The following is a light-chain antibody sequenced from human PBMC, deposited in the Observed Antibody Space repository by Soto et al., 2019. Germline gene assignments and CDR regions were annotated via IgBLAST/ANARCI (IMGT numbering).Light chain of an antibody. J-gene: IGKJ5*01. Sequence: DIQMTHSPSSLSASVGDRGTITCRASQSISSYLNWYQQKPGKAPKLLIYAASSLQSGVPSRFSGSGSGTDFTLTISSLQPEDFATYYCQQSYRTPPITFGQGTRLEIK. V-gene: IGKV1-39*01. CDR2: AAS. CDR1: QSISSY. CDR3: QQSYRTPPIT.